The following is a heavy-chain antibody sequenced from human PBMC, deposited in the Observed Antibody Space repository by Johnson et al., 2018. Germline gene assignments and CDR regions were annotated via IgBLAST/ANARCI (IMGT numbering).Heavy chain of an antibody. CDR3: VSHHDSYDLGQDFRMDV. J-gene: IGHJ6*02. Sequence: QVQLVQSGAEVKEPGASVKVSCKVSGYSLTELSIHWVRQAPGKGLEWMGGFDPEHGQTFYAQTFQGRVTMTEATSTDPAYMHLGSLRSEDTAVFYCVSHHDSYDLGQDFRMDVWGQGTTVTVSS. CDR1: GYSLTELS. CDR2: FDPEHGQT. D-gene: IGHD3/OR15-3a*01. V-gene: IGHV1-24*01.